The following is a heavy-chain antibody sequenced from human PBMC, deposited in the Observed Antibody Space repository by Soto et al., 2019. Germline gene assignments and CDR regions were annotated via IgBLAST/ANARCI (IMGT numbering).Heavy chain of an antibody. J-gene: IGHJ4*02. CDR2: VNPNNGDT. CDR1: GYTFSNYD. D-gene: IGHD3-10*01. V-gene: IGHV1-8*01. Sequence: QVQLVQSGAELKKPGASVKVSCKASGYTFSNYDMNWVRQATGQGPEWIGWVNPNNGDTGYAQKFQGRVTLTTAISTTTAYMELTSLRSEDTDIYYCAKVSRKGSAIDFDYWGQGTLITVSS. CDR3: AKVSRKGSAIDFDY.